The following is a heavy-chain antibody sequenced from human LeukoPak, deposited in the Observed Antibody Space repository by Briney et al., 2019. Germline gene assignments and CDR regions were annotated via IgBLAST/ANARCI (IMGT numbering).Heavy chain of an antibody. J-gene: IGHJ4*02. CDR1: GFTSSNYG. V-gene: IGHV3-30*18. CDR3: ANLPL. CDR2: ISYDGSNK. Sequence: GGSLRLSCATSGFTSSNYGMHWVRQAPGKGLEWVAVISYDGSNKYYADSVKGRFTISRDNSKNTPYLQMNSLRPEDAAVYYCANLPLWGQGTLVTVSS.